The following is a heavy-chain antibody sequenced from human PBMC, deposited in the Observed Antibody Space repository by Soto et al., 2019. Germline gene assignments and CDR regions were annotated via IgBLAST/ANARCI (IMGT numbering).Heavy chain of an antibody. V-gene: IGHV5-51*01. Sequence: GESLKISCQVSGYTFTIYWIGWVRQIPGKGLEWMGIIYPSDSDTRYSPSFQGQVTISADQSINTAYLQWDSLKASDTAIYYCARPANTVADHFDLWGQGTPVTVSS. J-gene: IGHJ4*02. D-gene: IGHD4-17*01. CDR2: IYPSDSDT. CDR3: ARPANTVADHFDL. CDR1: GYTFTIYW.